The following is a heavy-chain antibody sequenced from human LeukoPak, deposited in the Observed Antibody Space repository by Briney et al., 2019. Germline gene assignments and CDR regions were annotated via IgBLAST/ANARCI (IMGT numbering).Heavy chain of an antibody. D-gene: IGHD2-15*01. J-gene: IGHJ4*02. CDR3: ARDGGGNPHSTFSFDY. CDR2: IYSGGST. Sequence: GGSLRLSCAASGFTVSGNYMSWVRQAPGKGLEWVSVIYSGGSTYYADSVKGRFTISRDNSKNTLYLQMNSLRAEDTAVYYCARDGGGNPHSTFSFDYWGQGTLVTVSS. CDR1: GFTVSGNY. V-gene: IGHV3-53*01.